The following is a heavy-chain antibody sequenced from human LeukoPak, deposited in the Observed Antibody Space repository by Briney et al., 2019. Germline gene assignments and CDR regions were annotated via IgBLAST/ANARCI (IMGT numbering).Heavy chain of an antibody. CDR1: GFTFSTYF. Sequence: GGSLRLSCPASGFTFSTYFMGWVRQAPGEGLECVANITPDGHEEYCVDSGQGRFTISRDNNTNSLLMQMNRLIDDETAIYYCAKWRWRQSEFDYWGQGTPVTVSS. D-gene: IGHD5-24*01. CDR2: ITPDGHEE. J-gene: IGHJ4*02. CDR3: AKWRWRQSEFDY. V-gene: IGHV3-7*01.